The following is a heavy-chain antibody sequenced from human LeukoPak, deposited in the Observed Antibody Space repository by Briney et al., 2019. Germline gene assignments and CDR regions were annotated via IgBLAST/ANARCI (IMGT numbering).Heavy chain of an antibody. J-gene: IGHJ4*01. Sequence: PGGSLRLSCATSGFTFSSYAMSWVRQAPGKGLEWVSAISGSGGSTYYADSVKGRFTISRDNSKNTLYLQMNSLRAEDTALYYCAKDRGSRGYVDYFDYWGQGTLVTVSS. CDR1: GFTFSSYA. D-gene: IGHD5-12*01. CDR2: ISGSGGST. CDR3: AKDRGSRGYVDYFDY. V-gene: IGHV3-23*01.